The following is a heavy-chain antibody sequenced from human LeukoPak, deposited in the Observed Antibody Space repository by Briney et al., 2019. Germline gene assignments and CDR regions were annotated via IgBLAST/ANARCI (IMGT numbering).Heavy chain of an antibody. CDR1: GYSITSGYY. D-gene: IGHD2-2*01. J-gene: IGHJ4*02. CDR3: ARLYLRDHCSSTSCYGLYFDY. V-gene: IGHV4-38-2*01. Sequence: SETLSLTCAVSGYSITSGYYWGWIRQPPGKGLEWIGSIYHSGSTYYNPSLKTRVTISVDTSKNQLSLKLSSVTAADTAVYYCARLYLRDHCSSTSCYGLYFDYWGQGTLVTVSS. CDR2: IYHSGST.